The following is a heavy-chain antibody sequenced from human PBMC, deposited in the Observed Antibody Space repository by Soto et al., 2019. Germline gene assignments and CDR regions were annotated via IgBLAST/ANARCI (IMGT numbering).Heavy chain of an antibody. J-gene: IGHJ4*02. CDR3: ARDGPMEYRSSLTFDY. D-gene: IGHD6-6*01. Sequence: PGESLKISCKGSGYSFTSYWISWVRQMPGKGLEWMGRIDPSDSYTNYSPSFQGHVTISADKSISTAYLQWSSLKASDTAMYYCARDGPMEYRSSLTFDYWGQGTLVTVSS. V-gene: IGHV5-10-1*01. CDR1: GYSFTSYW. CDR2: IDPSDSYT.